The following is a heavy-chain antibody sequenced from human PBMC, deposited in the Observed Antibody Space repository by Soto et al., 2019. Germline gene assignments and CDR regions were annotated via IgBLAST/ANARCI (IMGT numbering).Heavy chain of an antibody. Sequence: QVQLVQSGAEVKRPGSSVKVSCKASGDTFNFYSINWVRQAAGLGREWLGRVNPILRLSNYAQRLQGRVTLTADKSTSTAYMILNSLKSEDTAIYYCATSYGSGYRAFDYWGQGALVTVSS. J-gene: IGHJ4*02. V-gene: IGHV1-69*02. D-gene: IGHD3-10*01. CDR1: GDTFNFYS. CDR3: ATSYGSGYRAFDY. CDR2: VNPILRLS.